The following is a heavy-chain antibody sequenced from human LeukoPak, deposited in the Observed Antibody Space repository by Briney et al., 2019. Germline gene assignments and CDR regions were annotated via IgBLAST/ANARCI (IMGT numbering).Heavy chain of an antibody. J-gene: IGHJ4*02. CDR3: TRALVATWNEYYFDY. CDR2: IRSTAYGGTT. D-gene: IGHD1-1*01. Sequence: PGGSLRLSCTASGFTFGDHAMNWVRQAPGKGLEGVGFIRSTAYGGTTEYAASVKGRFTISRDDSKSIAYLQMNSLISEDTAVYYCTRALVATWNEYYFDYWGQGTLVTVSS. V-gene: IGHV3-49*04. CDR1: GFTFGDHA.